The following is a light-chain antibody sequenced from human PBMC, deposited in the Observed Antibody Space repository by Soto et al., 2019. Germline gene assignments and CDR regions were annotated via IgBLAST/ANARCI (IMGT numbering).Light chain of an antibody. Sequence: EIVLTQSPGTLSLTQGERATLSCRASQSVSSSYLAWYQQKPGQAPRLLIYGASGRATGIPDRFSGSGSGTDFTLTISRLEPEDFAVYYCQQYGSSPGYTFGQGTKLEIK. V-gene: IGKV3-20*01. J-gene: IGKJ2*01. CDR3: QQYGSSPGYT. CDR1: QSVSSSY. CDR2: GAS.